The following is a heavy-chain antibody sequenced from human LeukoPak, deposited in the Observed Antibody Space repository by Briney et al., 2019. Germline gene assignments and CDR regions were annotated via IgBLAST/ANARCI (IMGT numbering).Heavy chain of an antibody. CDR3: VRDIITLGLSGGFDL. CDR2: IGTRGDT. Sequence: GGSLRLSCAASGFTFSSYDIHWVRHATGKGLEWVSGIGTRGDTYYSGSVKGRFTISRENARNSMYLQMNSLRAGDTAVYYCVRDIITLGLSGGFDLGGRGTLVTVS. D-gene: IGHD3-10*01. J-gene: IGHJ2*01. V-gene: IGHV3-13*01. CDR1: GFTFSSYD.